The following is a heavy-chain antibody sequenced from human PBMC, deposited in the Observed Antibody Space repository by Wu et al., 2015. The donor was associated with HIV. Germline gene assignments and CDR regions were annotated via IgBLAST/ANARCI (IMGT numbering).Heavy chain of an antibody. J-gene: IGHJ4*02. CDR3: ARGSSGXYSGDFHF. D-gene: IGHD1-26*01. V-gene: IGHV1-8*03. Sequence: QVQLVQSGAEVKKPGASVKVSCKASGYTFINYDINWVRRAAGQGLEWMGWMNPKTGNTGYAEKFQGRFTITSNTSTNTTYMELSSVTSEDTAVYYCARGSSGXYSGDFHFWGQGTLVTVSS. CDR1: GYTFINYD. CDR2: MNPKTGNT.